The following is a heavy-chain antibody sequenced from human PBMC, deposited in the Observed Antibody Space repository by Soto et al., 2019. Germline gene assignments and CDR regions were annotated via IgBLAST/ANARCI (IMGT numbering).Heavy chain of an antibody. V-gene: IGHV4-4*02. D-gene: IGHD6-19*01. CDR2: MSHIGSA. CDR1: GVSIGSHYY. J-gene: IGHJ4*02. Sequence: QVLLQESGPGLVQPSGTLYLSCGVSGVSIGSHYYWGWVRQSPGKGLEWLGDMSHIGSANYNPSLKSRVTISLDESQNQFSLKLNSVTAADTAVYYCARSLGWYAIEYWGQGTLVIVSS. CDR3: ARSLGWYAIEY.